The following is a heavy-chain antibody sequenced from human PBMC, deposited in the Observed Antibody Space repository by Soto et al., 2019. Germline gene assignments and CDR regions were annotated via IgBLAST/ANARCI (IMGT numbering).Heavy chain of an antibody. CDR3: ARDNGMAGSFDP. Sequence: EVQLLESGGGLVQPGGSLRLSCAASGFTFRNFAMTWVRQAPGKRLEWVSTIGSVGGDTYYADSVKGRFTISRDDSKNTLSLQMNSLRDEDTAVYYCARDNGMAGSFDPWGPGTLVTVSS. V-gene: IGHV3-23*01. CDR2: IGSVGGDT. CDR1: GFTFRNFA. D-gene: IGHD1-20*01. J-gene: IGHJ5*02.